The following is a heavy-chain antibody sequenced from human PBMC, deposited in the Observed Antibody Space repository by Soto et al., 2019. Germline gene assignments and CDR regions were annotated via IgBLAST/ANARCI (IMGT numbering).Heavy chain of an antibody. CDR3: ARHFVAVVIKGWGY. D-gene: IGHD3-22*01. CDR2: TYYNGNA. Sequence: QLQLQESGPGLVKPSETLSLTCTVSGGSIDRGNYYWDWIRQPPGKGLEWIGTTYYNGNAYYNPSLKSRVTMSVDTSKNQFSLKLISVTAADTAVYYCARHFVAVVIKGWGYWGQGTLVTVSS. J-gene: IGHJ4*02. V-gene: IGHV4-39*01. CDR1: GGSIDRGNYY.